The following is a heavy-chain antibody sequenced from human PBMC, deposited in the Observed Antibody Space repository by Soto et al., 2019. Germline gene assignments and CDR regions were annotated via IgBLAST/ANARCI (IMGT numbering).Heavy chain of an antibody. Sequence: SETLSLTCAVSGGSISSSSYYWGWIRQPPGKGLEWIGSIYYSGSTYYNPSLKSRVTISVDTSKNQFSLKLSSVTAADTAVYYCASGYDILTGYPRGDYYGMDVWGQGTTVT. CDR2: IYYSGST. V-gene: IGHV4-39*01. CDR3: ASGYDILTGYPRGDYYGMDV. CDR1: GGSISSSSYY. J-gene: IGHJ6*02. D-gene: IGHD3-9*01.